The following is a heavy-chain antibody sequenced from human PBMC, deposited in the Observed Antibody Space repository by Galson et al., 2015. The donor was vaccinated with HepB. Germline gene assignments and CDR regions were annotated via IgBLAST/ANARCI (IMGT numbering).Heavy chain of an antibody. J-gene: IGHJ6*03. CDR1: GFTFNTYG. Sequence: SLRLSCAVSGFTFNTYGMHWVRQAPGKGLEWVALIWSDGSNKYYADSVKGRFTISRDGSKNTLYLQMNSLRAEDTAVYYCARDFDFWSGSSGYYYYYMDVWGKGTTVTVSS. V-gene: IGHV3-33*08. CDR3: ARDFDFWSGSSGYYYYYMDV. D-gene: IGHD3-3*01. CDR2: IWSDGSNK.